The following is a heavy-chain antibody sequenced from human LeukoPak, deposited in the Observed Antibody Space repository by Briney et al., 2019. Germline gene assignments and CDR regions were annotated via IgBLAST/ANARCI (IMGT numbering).Heavy chain of an antibody. CDR3: ARDLRFGEFQKVAWFDP. CDR2: IYTSGST. Sequence: SETLSLTCTVSGGSISSYYWSWIRQPAGKGLEWIGRIYTSGSTNYNPSLKSRVTMSVDTSKNQFSLKLSSVTAADTAVYYCARDLRFGEFQKVAWFDPWGQGTLVTVSS. J-gene: IGHJ5*02. CDR1: GGSISSYY. D-gene: IGHD3-10*01. V-gene: IGHV4-4*07.